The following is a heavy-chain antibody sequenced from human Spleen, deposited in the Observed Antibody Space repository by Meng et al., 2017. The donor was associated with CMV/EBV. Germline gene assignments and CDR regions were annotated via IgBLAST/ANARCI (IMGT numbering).Heavy chain of an antibody. CDR1: GFTFSGYG. CDR3: ARELMMYGSGAFNYGMDV. Sequence: GESLKISCAASGFTFSGYGIHWVRQSPGKGLEWVAFIRYDGSNRYYADSVKGRFTISRDNSKNTLYLQMNSLRAEDTAVYYCARELMMYGSGAFNYGMDVWGQGTTVTVSS. CDR2: IRYDGSNR. J-gene: IGHJ6*02. V-gene: IGHV3-30*02. D-gene: IGHD3-10*01.